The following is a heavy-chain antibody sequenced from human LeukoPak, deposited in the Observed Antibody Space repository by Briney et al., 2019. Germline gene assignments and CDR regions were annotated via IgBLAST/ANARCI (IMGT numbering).Heavy chain of an antibody. D-gene: IGHD1-26*01. CDR1: GFSFSNYW. J-gene: IGHJ4*01. CDR3: ARPPGVGATSFDY. V-gene: IGHV5-51*01. Sequence: GESLKISCKGSGFSFSNYWIAWVRRMPGKGLEWMVMIFPADSDTRYSPSLQGQVTISVDKSINTAYLQWSSLKASDSAMYYCARPPGVGATSFDYWGAGTLVTVSS. CDR2: IFPADSDT.